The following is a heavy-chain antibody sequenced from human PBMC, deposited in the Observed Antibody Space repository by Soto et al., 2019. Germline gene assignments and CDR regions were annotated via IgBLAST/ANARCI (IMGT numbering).Heavy chain of an antibody. CDR3: ARQIYDSDTGPNFQYYFDS. Sequence: GESLKISCKGSGYSFAGYWITWVRQKPGKGLEWMGRIDPRDSQTYYSPSFRGHVTISVTKSITAVFLQWSSLRASDTAMYYCARQIYDSDTGPNFQYYFDSWSQGTPVTVSS. D-gene: IGHD3-22*01. CDR1: GYSFAGYW. V-gene: IGHV5-10-1*01. J-gene: IGHJ4*02. CDR2: IDPRDSQT.